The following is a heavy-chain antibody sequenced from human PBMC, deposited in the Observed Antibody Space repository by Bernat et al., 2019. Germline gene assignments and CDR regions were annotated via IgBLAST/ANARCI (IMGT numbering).Heavy chain of an antibody. D-gene: IGHD6-19*01. V-gene: IGHV3-33*01. Sequence: QVQLVESGGGVVQPGRSLRLSCAASGFTFSSYGMHWVRQAPGKGLEWVAVIWYDGSNKYYADSVKGRFTISRDNSKNTLYLQMNSLRAEDTAVYYCASLPMGGWYARLSYWGQGTLVTVSS. CDR3: ASLPMGGWYARLSY. CDR2: IWYDGSNK. J-gene: IGHJ4*02. CDR1: GFTFSSYG.